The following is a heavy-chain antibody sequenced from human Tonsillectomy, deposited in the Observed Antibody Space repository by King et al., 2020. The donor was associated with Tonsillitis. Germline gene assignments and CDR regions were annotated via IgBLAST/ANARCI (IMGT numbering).Heavy chain of an antibody. CDR2: IKRKTDGGTT. V-gene: IGHV3-15*01. Sequence: VQLVESGGGLVKPGGSLRLSCAASGFTFSNAWMSWVRQAPGKGLEGVGRIKRKTDGGTTDYAAAVKVRFTISRDESKNTLYMQMNSLKTEDTAVYYCTTEYNLNAGLFDPWGQGTLVTVSS. D-gene: IGHD1-20*01. CDR1: GFTFSNAW. J-gene: IGHJ5*02. CDR3: TTEYNLNAGLFDP.